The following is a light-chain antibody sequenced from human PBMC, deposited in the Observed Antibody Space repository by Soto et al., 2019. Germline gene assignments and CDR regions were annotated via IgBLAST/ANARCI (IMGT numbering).Light chain of an antibody. V-gene: IGKV1-5*03. CDR3: EDYSTSSGLT. CDR1: QSISSW. CDR2: QAS. J-gene: IGKJ4*01. Sequence: DIQMTQSPSTLSASVGDRVTITCRASQSISSWLAWYQQKPGKATKLLIFQASRLNSGVPSRFSGSGSATEYTLTISSLQPDDFATYYCEDYSTSSGLTFGGGTKVDIK.